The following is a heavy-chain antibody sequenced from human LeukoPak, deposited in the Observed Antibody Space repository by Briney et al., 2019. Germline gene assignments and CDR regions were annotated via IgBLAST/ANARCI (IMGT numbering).Heavy chain of an antibody. Sequence: PGRSLRLSCAASGFTFSSYGMNWVRQAPGKGLEWVGRIKPKTDGETTEYAAPVKGRFSISRDDSKNMLYLQMNSLKTEDTAVYYCITPLPYSAQGGQGTLVTVSS. V-gene: IGHV3-15*07. D-gene: IGHD2-21*01. CDR3: ITPLPYSAQ. CDR2: IKPKTDGETT. CDR1: GFTFSSYG. J-gene: IGHJ4*02.